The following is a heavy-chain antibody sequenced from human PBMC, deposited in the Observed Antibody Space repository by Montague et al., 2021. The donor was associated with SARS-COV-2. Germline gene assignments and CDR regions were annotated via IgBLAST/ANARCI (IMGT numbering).Heavy chain of an antibody. D-gene: IGHD3-10*01. Sequence: SETLSLTCTVSGGSISIYYWNWIRQPRGRRQERIGNMHYGRRAKYKPPMRGRVTISVDKSKNQCSLKLSSVTAADTAVYYCATDYGSGSYFDYWGQGSLVTAS. CDR1: GGSISIYY. CDR3: ATDYGSGSYFDY. V-gene: IGHV4-59*01. J-gene: IGHJ4*02. CDR2: MHYGRRA.